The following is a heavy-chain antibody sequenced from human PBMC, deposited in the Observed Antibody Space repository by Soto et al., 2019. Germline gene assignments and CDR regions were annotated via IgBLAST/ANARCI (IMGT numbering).Heavy chain of an antibody. D-gene: IGHD6-19*01. Sequence: GGSLRLSCAASGFTFDDYTMHWVRQAPGKGLEWVSLISWDGGSTYYADSVKGRFTISRDNSKNSLYLQMNSLRTEDTALYYCAKDTEVDSSGWYLRGSFDYWGQGTLVTVSS. CDR3: AKDTEVDSSGWYLRGSFDY. V-gene: IGHV3-43*01. CDR2: ISWDGGST. CDR1: GFTFDDYT. J-gene: IGHJ4*02.